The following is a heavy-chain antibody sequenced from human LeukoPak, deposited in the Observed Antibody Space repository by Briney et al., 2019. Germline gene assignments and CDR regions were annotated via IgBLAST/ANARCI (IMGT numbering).Heavy chain of an antibody. CDR3: AKDRTIVVVITFFDY. V-gene: IGHV3-23*01. CDR1: GFTFSSYG. D-gene: IGHD3-22*01. CDR2: ISAGGSNT. Sequence: GGSLRLSCAASGFTFSSYGMSWGRQAPGKGLEWVSGISAGGSNTYYADSVMGRFTISRDNSKNTLCLQMNSLRAEDTAVYYCAKDRTIVVVITFFDYWGQGTLVTVSS. J-gene: IGHJ4*02.